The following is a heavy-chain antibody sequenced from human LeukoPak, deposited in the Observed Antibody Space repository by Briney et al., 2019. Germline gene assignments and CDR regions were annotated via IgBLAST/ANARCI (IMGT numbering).Heavy chain of an antibody. Sequence: GGSLRLSCVGSGFTFRSHAMSWVRQAPEKGLEFVSGIYENGGTTYYADSVKGRFTISRDNSKNTLYLQMNSLRAEDTAVYYCARDDTAMFDYWGQGTLVTVSS. CDR1: GFTFRSHA. CDR2: IYENGGTT. J-gene: IGHJ4*02. CDR3: ARDDTAMFDY. V-gene: IGHV3-23*01. D-gene: IGHD5-18*01.